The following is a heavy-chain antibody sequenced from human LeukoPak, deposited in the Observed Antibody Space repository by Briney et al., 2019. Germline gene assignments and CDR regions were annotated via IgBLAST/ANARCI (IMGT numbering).Heavy chain of an antibody. CDR1: GGTFSSYA. V-gene: IGHV1-69*13. Sequence: SVKVSCKASGGTFSSYAISWVRQAPGQGLEWMGGIIPILGTANYAQKFQGRVTITADESTSTAYMELSSLRSEDTAVYYCAREGGLQLWPFDYWGQGTLVTVSS. CDR3: AREGGLQLWPFDY. D-gene: IGHD5-18*01. CDR2: IIPILGTA. J-gene: IGHJ4*02.